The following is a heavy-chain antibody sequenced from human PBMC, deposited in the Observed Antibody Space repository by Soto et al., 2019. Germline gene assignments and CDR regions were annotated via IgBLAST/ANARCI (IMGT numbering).Heavy chain of an antibody. V-gene: IGHV3-7*02. CDR3: ARRSALRYFDWSPLDY. D-gene: IGHD3-9*01. J-gene: IGHJ4*02. CDR2: IKQDGSEK. Sequence: GGSLRLSCAASGFTFSSYWMSWVRQAPGKGLEWVANIKQDGSEKYYVDSVKGRFTISRDNAKNSLYLQMNSLRAEDTAVYYCARRSALRYFDWSPLDYWGQGTLVTVSS. CDR1: GFTFSSYW.